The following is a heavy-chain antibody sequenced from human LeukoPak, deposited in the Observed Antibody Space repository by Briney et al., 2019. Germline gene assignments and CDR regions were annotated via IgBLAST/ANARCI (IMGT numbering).Heavy chain of an antibody. J-gene: IGHJ4*02. CDR2: IYPGDSDT. CDR3: ARQDGSATYYYDL. V-gene: IGHV5-51*01. CDR1: GYTFPIYW. D-gene: IGHD3-10*01. Sequence: GESLKISCKGSGYTFPIYWIAWARQVPGEGLEWMGTIYPGDSDTRYSPSFQGQVTISADKSISTAYLHWSSLKASDTAMYFCARQDGSATYYYDLWGQGTLVTVSS.